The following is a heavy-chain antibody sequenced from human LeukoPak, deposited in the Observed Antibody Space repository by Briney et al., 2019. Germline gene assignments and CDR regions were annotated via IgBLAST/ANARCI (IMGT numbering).Heavy chain of an antibody. CDR2: IKEDGSVK. Sequence: GGSLRLSCAASGFTFNTYWMSWLRQAPGKGLEGVANIKEDGSVKGYLDSVKGRFTISRDNTKHSVFLQLNSLTVDDTAVYYCAKYGGTSGTSFDVWGQGTMVTVSS. V-gene: IGHV3-7*01. D-gene: IGHD4-23*01. J-gene: IGHJ3*01. CDR1: GFTFNTYW. CDR3: AKYGGTSGTSFDV.